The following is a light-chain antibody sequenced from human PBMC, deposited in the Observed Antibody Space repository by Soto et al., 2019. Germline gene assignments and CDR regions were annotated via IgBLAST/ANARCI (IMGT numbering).Light chain of an antibody. V-gene: IGKV3-20*01. CDR3: QQYGTSPFT. Sequence: IVLTQSPATLSLSPGERATLSCRASQSVSNSNLAWYQQKPGQAPRLLIYGASNRATGIPDRFSGSGSGTDFTLTISRLEPEDFAVYYCQQYGTSPFTFGPGTKVDIK. J-gene: IGKJ3*01. CDR1: QSVSNSN. CDR2: GAS.